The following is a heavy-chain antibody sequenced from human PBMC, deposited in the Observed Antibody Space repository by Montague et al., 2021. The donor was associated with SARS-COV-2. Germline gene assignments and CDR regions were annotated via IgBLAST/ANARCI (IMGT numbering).Heavy chain of an antibody. CDR2: IRGSGSST. D-gene: IGHD2-21*01. J-gene: IGHJ5*02. Sequence: SLRLSCAASGFTFSSYAMSWVRQAPGKGLEWVSGIRGSGSSTDYAASVKGRFTISRDNSKNTLYLQMNSLRAEDTAVYYCARYWGTHLGENWFDPWGQGTLVTVS. V-gene: IGHV3-23*01. CDR3: ARYWGTHLGENWFDP. CDR1: GFTFSSYA.